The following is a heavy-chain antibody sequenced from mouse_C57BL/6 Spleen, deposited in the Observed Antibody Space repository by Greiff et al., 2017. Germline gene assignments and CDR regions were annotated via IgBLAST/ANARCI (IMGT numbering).Heavy chain of an antibody. CDR2: IRSKSNNYAT. V-gene: IGHV10-1*01. Sequence: EVHLVESGGGLVQPKGSLKLSCAASGFSFNTYAMNWVRQAPGKGLEWVARIRSKSNNYATYYADSVKDRFTISRHDSESMLYLQMNNLKTEDTAMYYCVRGDGYYGLYYAMDYWGQGTSVTVSS. D-gene: IGHD2-3*01. CDR1: GFSFNTYA. J-gene: IGHJ4*01. CDR3: VRGDGYYGLYYAMDY.